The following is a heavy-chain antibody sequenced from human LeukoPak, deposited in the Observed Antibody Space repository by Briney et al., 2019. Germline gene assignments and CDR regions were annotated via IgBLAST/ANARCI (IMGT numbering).Heavy chain of an antibody. J-gene: IGHJ4*02. CDR2: IYHSGST. CDR3: ARSVGVRGVISFDY. D-gene: IGHD3-10*01. V-gene: IGHV4-4*02. CDR1: GGSLSNSNW. Sequence: SGTLSLTCAVSGGSLSNSNWRSWVRQPTGKGMEWIGEIYHSGSTNYNPSLKSRVTISVDKSKNQFSLKLSSVTAADTAVYYCARSVGVRGVISFDYWGQGTRVTVSS.